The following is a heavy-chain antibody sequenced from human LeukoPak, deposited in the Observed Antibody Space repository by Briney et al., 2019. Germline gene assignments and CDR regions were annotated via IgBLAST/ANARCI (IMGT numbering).Heavy chain of an antibody. CDR1: GYTFTGYY. V-gene: IGHV1-2*02. D-gene: IGHD3-9*01. Sequence: ASVKVSCKASGYTFTGYYMHWVRQAPGQGLEGMGWINPNSGGTNYAQKFQGRVTMTRDTSISTAYMELSRLRSDDTAVYYCARDPSIYDILTGSEPAYYMDVWGKGTTVTVSS. J-gene: IGHJ6*03. CDR3: ARDPSIYDILTGSEPAYYMDV. CDR2: INPNSGGT.